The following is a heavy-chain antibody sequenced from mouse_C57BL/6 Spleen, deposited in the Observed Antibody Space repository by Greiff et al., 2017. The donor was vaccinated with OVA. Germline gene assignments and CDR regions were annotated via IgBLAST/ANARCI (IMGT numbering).Heavy chain of an antibody. J-gene: IGHJ4*01. CDR1: GYAFSSSW. V-gene: IGHV1-82*01. Sequence: VLGVESGPELVKPGASVKISCKASGYAFSSSWMNWVKQRPGQGLEWIGRIYPGDGDTNYNGKFKGKATLTADKSSSTAYMQLSSLTSEDSAVYFCASIFNTTVVDHRYGMDYWGQGTSVTVSS. D-gene: IGHD1-1*01. CDR2: IYPGDGDT. CDR3: ASIFNTTVVDHRYGMDY.